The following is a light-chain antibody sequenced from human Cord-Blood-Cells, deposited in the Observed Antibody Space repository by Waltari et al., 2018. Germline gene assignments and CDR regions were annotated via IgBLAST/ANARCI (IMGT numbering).Light chain of an antibody. CDR1: NIGSKS. CDR2: DGS. CDR3: QVWDSSSDHWV. Sequence: SYVLTQPPSVSVAPGKTSSITCGGNNIGSKSVHWYQQKPGQAPVLVGYDGSDRPSGIPERFSGSNSGNTATLNISRVEAGDEADYYCQVWDSSSDHWVFGGGTKLTVL. V-gene: IGLV3-21*03. J-gene: IGLJ3*02.